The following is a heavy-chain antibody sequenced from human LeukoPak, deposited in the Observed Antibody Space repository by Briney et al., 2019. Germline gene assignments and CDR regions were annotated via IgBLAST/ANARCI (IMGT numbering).Heavy chain of an antibody. D-gene: IGHD4-23*01. CDR2: IYHSGST. Sequence: PSETLSLTCTVSGYSISSGYYWGWIRQPPGKGLEWIGSIYHSGSTYYNPSLKSRVTISVDTSKNQFSLKLSSVTAADTAVYYCARAQPTVAIDYLGQGTLVTVSS. CDR3: ARAQPTVAIDY. J-gene: IGHJ4*02. V-gene: IGHV4-38-2*02. CDR1: GYSISSGYY.